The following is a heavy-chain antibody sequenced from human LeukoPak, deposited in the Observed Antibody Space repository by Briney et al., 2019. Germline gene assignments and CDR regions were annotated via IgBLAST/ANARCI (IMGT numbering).Heavy chain of an antibody. J-gene: IGHJ4*02. CDR2: IKQDGSEK. D-gene: IGHD2-2*01. CDR3: ARDWYHAIDY. V-gene: IGHV3-7*01. Sequence: PGGSLRLSCAASGFTFSSYWMSWVRQAPGKGLEWVANIKQDGSEKYYVDSVKGRFTISRDNAKNTLYLQMNSLRDEDTAVYCCARDWYHAIDYWGQGTLVTVSS. CDR1: GFTFSSYW.